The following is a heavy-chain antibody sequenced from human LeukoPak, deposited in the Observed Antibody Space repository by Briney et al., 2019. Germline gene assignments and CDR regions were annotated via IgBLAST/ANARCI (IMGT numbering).Heavy chain of an antibody. V-gene: IGHV1-18*01. Sequence: ASVKVSCKASGYTFTSYGISLVRHAPGHGLEWVGWMRAYNGNTNYAQKLQGRVTMTTDTSTSPDYMELRSLRSDDTDVYYCARYVYDLWSGYYTWYFAYWGQGTLLPVSS. CDR1: GYTFTSYG. J-gene: IGHJ4*02. CDR2: MRAYNGNT. CDR3: ARYVYDLWSGYYTWYFAY. D-gene: IGHD3-3*01.